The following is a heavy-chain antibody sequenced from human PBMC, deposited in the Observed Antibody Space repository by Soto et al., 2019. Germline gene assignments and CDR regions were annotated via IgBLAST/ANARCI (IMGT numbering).Heavy chain of an antibody. J-gene: IGHJ4*02. Sequence: PGGSLRLSCAASGFTFSSYAMHWVRQAPGKGLEWVSAISGSGGSTYYADSVKGRFTISRDNSKNTLYLQMNSLRAEDTAVYYCAKGGGSYYSSFDYWRQGTLVTVSS. D-gene: IGHD1-26*01. V-gene: IGHV3-23*01. CDR1: GFTFSSYA. CDR3: AKGGGSYYSSFDY. CDR2: ISGSGGST.